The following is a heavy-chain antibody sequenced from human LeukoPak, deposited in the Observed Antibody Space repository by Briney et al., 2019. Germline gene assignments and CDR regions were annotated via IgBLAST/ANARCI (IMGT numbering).Heavy chain of an antibody. V-gene: IGHV4-59*01. CDR3: VRGGYSYGYGLGLLDY. J-gene: IGHJ4*02. CDR1: GGSISNYY. Sequence: SETLSLTCTVSGGSISNYYWNWIRQPPGKGLEWIGYIYNSGRTNYIPSLKSRVTVSVDTSKNQFSLKLSSVTAADTAVYYCVRGGYSYGYGLGLLDYWGQGSLVTVSS. CDR2: IYNSGRT. D-gene: IGHD5-18*01.